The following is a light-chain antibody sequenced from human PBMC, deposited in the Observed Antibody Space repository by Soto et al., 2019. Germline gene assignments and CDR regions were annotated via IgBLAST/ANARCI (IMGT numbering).Light chain of an antibody. Sequence: LTQPPAAAGAPGLGVDSFCSGGSSNIGSNTVNWYQQLPGTAPKLLIYSNNQRPSGVPDRFSGSKSGTSASLAISGLQSEDEADYYCAAWDDSLNGYVFGTGT. CDR3: AAWDDSLNGYV. V-gene: IGLV1-44*01. CDR1: SSNIGSNT. CDR2: SNN. J-gene: IGLJ1*01.